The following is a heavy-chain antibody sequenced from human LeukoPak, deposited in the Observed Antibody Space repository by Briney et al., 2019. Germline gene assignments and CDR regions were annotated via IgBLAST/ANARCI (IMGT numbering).Heavy chain of an antibody. D-gene: IGHD3-22*01. V-gene: IGHV4-61*08. CDR1: GGSISSGDYY. Sequence: PSETLSLTCTVSGGSISSGDYYWSWIRQPPGKGLEWIGYIYYSGSTNYNPSLKSRVTISVDTSKNQFSLKLSSVTAADTAVYYCARTHEYYYDSSGYYFDYWGQGTLVTVSS. CDR2: IYYSGST. J-gene: IGHJ4*02. CDR3: ARTHEYYYDSSGYYFDY.